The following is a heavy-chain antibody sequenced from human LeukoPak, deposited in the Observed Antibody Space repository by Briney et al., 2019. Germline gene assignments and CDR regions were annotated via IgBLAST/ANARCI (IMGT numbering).Heavy chain of an antibody. CDR2: IIPIFGTA. V-gene: IGHV1-69*01. J-gene: IGHJ4*02. Sequence: GSSVKVSCKASGGTFISYAISWVRQAPGQGLEWMGGIIPIFGTANYAQKFQGRVTITADESTSTAYMELSSLRSEDTAVYYCARADSSGSPFDYWGQGTLVTVSS. D-gene: IGHD3-22*01. CDR1: GGTFISYA. CDR3: ARADSSGSPFDY.